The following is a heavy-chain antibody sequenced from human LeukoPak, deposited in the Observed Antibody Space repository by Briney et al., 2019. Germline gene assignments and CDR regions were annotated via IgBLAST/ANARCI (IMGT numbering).Heavy chain of an antibody. CDR3: ARDLPIVVVVAANRFDY. D-gene: IGHD2-15*01. CDR2: INPNSGGT. V-gene: IGHV1-2*02. CDR1: GYTFTGYY. J-gene: IGHJ4*02. Sequence: ASVKVSCKASGYTFTGYYMHWVRQAPGQGLEWMGWINPNSGGTNYAQKFQGRVTMTRDTSISTAYMELSRLRSDDTAVYYCARDLPIVVVVAANRFDYWGQGTLVTVSS.